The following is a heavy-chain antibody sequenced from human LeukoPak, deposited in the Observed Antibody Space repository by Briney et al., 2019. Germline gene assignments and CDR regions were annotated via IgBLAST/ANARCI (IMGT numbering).Heavy chain of an antibody. Sequence: PGGSLRLSCAVSGFTFSDYAMSWVRQAPGRGLEWVSAISNSGGSTYYADSVKGRFTISRDNSKNTLYLQMNSLRAEDTAVYYCAKDRDSSGPGAFDIWGQGTMVTVSS. CDR1: GFTFSDYA. CDR3: AKDRDSSGPGAFDI. CDR2: ISNSGGST. J-gene: IGHJ3*02. D-gene: IGHD6-19*01. V-gene: IGHV3-23*01.